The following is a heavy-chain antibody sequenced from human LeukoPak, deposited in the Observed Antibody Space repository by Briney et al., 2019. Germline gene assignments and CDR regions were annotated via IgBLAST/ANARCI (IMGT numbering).Heavy chain of an antibody. CDR2: INHSGST. CDR1: GGSFSGYY. Sequence: SETLSLTCAVYGGSFSGYYWGWIRQPPGKGLEWIGEINHSGSTNYNPSLKSRVTISVDTSKNQFSLKLSSVTAADTAVYYSARVGYCSSTSCYGAFDIWGQGTMVTVSS. V-gene: IGHV4-34*01. J-gene: IGHJ3*02. CDR3: ARVGYCSSTSCYGAFDI. D-gene: IGHD2-2*01.